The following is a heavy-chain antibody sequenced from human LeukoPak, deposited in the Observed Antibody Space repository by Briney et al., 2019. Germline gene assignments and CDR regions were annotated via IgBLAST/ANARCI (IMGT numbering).Heavy chain of an antibody. Sequence: SETLSLTCTVSGGSISSYYWSWIRQPPGKGLEWIGYIYYSGSTNYNPSLKSRVTISVDTSKNQFSLKLSSVTAADTAVYYCARRACSSSWFDPWGQGTLVTVSS. CDR1: GGSISSYY. J-gene: IGHJ5*02. V-gene: IGHV4-59*08. D-gene: IGHD6-13*01. CDR2: IYYSGST. CDR3: ARRACSSSWFDP.